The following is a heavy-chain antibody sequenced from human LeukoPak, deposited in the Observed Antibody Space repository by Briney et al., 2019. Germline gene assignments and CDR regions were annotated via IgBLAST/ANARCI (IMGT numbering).Heavy chain of an antibody. CDR1: GGSISSSSYF. J-gene: IGHJ5*02. CDR2: IYYSGST. CDR3: AKGAGGFSYYNWFDP. Sequence: KPSETLSLTCTVSGGSISSSSYFWGWIRQPPGKGLEWIGSIYYSGSTYYNPSLKSRVTMSVDTSKNQFSLKLASVTAADTAIYYCAKGAGGFSYYNWFDPWGQGTLVTVSS. V-gene: IGHV4-39*07. D-gene: IGHD5-18*01.